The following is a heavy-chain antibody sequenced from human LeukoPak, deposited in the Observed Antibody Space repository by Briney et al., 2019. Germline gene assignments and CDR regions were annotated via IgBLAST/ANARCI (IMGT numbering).Heavy chain of an antibody. CDR1: GFTFDDYG. D-gene: IGHD3-10*01. CDR3: AKVTYGSGTYGAFDY. J-gene: IGHJ4*02. CDR2: ISGSGDNT. Sequence: GGSLRLSCAASGFTFDDYGMSWVRQAPGKGLEWVSTISGSGDNTYYADSVKGRFTISRDNSKNTLYLQMNSLRAEDTAVYYCAKVTYGSGTYGAFDYWGQGTLVTVSS. V-gene: IGHV3-23*01.